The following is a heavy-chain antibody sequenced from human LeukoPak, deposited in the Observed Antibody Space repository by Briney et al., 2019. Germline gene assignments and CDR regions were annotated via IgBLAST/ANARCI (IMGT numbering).Heavy chain of an antibody. D-gene: IGHD3-10*01. J-gene: IGHJ6*03. CDR2: VNHSGST. CDR1: GGSFSGYY. V-gene: IGHV4-34*01. Sequence: SETLSLTCAVYGGSFSGYYWSWIRQPPGKGLEWIGEVNHSGSTNYNPSLKSRVTISVDTSKNQFSLKLSSVTAADTAVYYCASMVRGVKPTRSYYYMDVWGKGTTVTISS. CDR3: ASMVRGVKPTRSYYYMDV.